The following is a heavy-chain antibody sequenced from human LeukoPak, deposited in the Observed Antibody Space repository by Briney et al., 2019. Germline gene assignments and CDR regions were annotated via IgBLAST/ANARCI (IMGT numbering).Heavy chain of an antibody. J-gene: IGHJ4*02. CDR3: ARDGDSGYDYFDY. D-gene: IGHD5-12*01. CDR2: IYSGGST. V-gene: IGHV3-53*01. Sequence: GGSLRLSCAASGFTVDSNYMRWVRQAPGKGLEWVSVIYSGGSTYYADSVKGRFTISRDNSKNTLYLQMNSLRAEDTAVYYCARDGDSGYDYFDYWGQGTLVTVSS. CDR1: GFTVDSNY.